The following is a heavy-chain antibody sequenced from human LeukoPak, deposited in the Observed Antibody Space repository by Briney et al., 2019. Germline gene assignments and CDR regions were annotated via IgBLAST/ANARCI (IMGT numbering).Heavy chain of an antibody. CDR3: TTNLSHYDSSGYHTGDY. D-gene: IGHD3-22*01. CDR2: IYSKTDGGTT. V-gene: IGHV3-15*01. CDR1: GFTFSNAW. J-gene: IGHJ4*02. Sequence: GGSLRLSCTASGFTFSNAWMSWVRQAPGKGLEWVGRIYSKTDGGTTGYAAPVKGRFTISRDDSKNTLFLQMNSLKTEDTAVYYCTTNLSHYDSSGYHTGDYWGQGTLVTVSS.